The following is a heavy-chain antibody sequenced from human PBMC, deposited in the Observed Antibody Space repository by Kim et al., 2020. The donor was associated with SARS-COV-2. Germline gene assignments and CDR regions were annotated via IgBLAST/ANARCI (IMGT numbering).Heavy chain of an antibody. CDR2: VYYSGST. CDR3: ARETDSGGWYFDY. J-gene: IGHJ4*02. Sequence: SETLSLTCTVSGDSIRSYYWSWIRQPPGKGLEWIGYVYYSGSTKYNPSLKSRVTISLDTSKNQFSLKLSSVIAADTAVYYCARETDSGGWYFDYWGQGTLDTVSS. D-gene: IGHD3-10*01. V-gene: IGHV4-59*01. CDR1: GDSIRSYY.